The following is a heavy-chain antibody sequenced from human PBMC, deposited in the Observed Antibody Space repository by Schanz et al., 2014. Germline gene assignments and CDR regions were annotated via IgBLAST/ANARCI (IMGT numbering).Heavy chain of an antibody. CDR3: AKDGPGGSGSYSADGGMDV. Sequence: EVHLLESGGGLVPPGGSLRLSCAASGFNFSDYAMCWVRQAPGKGLEWVSAISGGGGTTYYTDSVKGRFTSSRDNSKSTLYLQMTSLRAEDTAVYYCAKDGPGGSGSYSADGGMDVWGQGTTVTVSS. V-gene: IGHV3-23*01. CDR2: ISGGGGTT. CDR1: GFNFSDYA. D-gene: IGHD3-10*01. J-gene: IGHJ6*02.